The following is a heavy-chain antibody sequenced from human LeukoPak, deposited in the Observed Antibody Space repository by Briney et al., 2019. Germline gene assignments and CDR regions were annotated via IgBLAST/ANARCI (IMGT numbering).Heavy chain of an antibody. CDR3: ARDYDDRLCDY. CDR1: GFTFSSYE. CDR2: ISSSGSTI. D-gene: IGHD4-17*01. Sequence: GGSLRLSCAASGFTFSSYEMNWVRQAPGKGLEWVSYISSSGSTIYYADSVKGRFTISRDNAKNSLYLQMNSLRAEDTAVYYCARDYDDRLCDYWGQGTLVTVSS. J-gene: IGHJ4*02. V-gene: IGHV3-48*03.